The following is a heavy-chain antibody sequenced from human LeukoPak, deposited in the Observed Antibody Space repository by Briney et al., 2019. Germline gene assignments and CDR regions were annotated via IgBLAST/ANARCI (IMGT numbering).Heavy chain of an antibody. CDR2: ISGSGGST. CDR3: AKGIVGATTADC. J-gene: IGHJ4*02. Sequence: PGRSLRLSCAASGFSFSSYTMSWVRQAPGKGLEWVSAISGSGGSTYYADSVKGRFTISRDNSKNTLYLQMNSLRAEDTAVYYCAKGIVGATTADCWGQGTLVTVSS. D-gene: IGHD1-26*01. CDR1: GFSFSSYT. V-gene: IGHV3-23*01.